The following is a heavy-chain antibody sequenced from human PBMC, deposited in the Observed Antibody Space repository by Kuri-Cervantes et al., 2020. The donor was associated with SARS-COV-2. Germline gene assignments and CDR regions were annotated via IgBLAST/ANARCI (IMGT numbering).Heavy chain of an antibody. CDR2: INPNSVGT. V-gene: IGHV1-2*02. CDR3: AVFECGGDCLNWFDP. CDR1: GYTFTGYY. J-gene: IGHJ5*02. Sequence: ASVKVSCKASGYTFTGYYMHWVRQAPGQGLEWMGWINPNSVGTNYAQKFQGRVTMTRDTSISTAYMKLSRLRSDATAVYYCAVFECGGDCLNWFDPWGQGTLVTVSS. D-gene: IGHD2-21*01.